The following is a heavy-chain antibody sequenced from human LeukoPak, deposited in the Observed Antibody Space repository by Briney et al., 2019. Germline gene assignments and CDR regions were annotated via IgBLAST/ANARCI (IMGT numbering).Heavy chain of an antibody. CDR2: ISGSGGST. V-gene: IGHV3-23*01. CDR3: AKDMGGTMIVVRYLDY. Sequence: GGSLRLSCAASGFTFSSYAMSWVRQAPGKGLEWVSAISGSGGSTYYADSVKGRFTISRDNSKNTLYLQMNSLRAEDTAVYYCAKDMGGTMIVVRYLDYWGQGTLVIVSS. D-gene: IGHD3-22*01. CDR1: GFTFSSYA. J-gene: IGHJ4*02.